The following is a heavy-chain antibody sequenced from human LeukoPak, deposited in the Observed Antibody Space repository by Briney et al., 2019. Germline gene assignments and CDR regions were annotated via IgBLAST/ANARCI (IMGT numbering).Heavy chain of an antibody. V-gene: IGHV4-61*02. J-gene: IGHJ4*02. D-gene: IGHD2-15*01. CDR1: GGSISSGSYY. Sequence: SQTLSLTCTVSGGSISSGSYYWSWIRQPAGKGLEWIGRIYTSGSTNYNPSLKSRVTISVDTSKNQFSLKLSSVTAADTAVYYCATLKGYCSGGSCYYFDYWGQGTLVTVSS. CDR2: IYTSGST. CDR3: ATLKGYCSGGSCYYFDY.